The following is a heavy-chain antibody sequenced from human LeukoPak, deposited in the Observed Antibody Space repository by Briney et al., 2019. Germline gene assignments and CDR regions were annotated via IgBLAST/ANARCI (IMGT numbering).Heavy chain of an antibody. CDR3: ARQVGCSSTSCYHYYYYGMDV. D-gene: IGHD2-2*01. CDR2: IYYSGST. J-gene: IGHJ6*02. V-gene: IGHV4-59*08. Sequence: SETLSLTCTVSGGSISSYYWSWIRQPPGKGLEWIGYIYYSGSTNYNPSLKSRVTISVDTSKNQFSLKLSSVTAADTAVYYCARQVGCSSTSCYHYYYYGMDVWGQGTTVTVSS. CDR1: GGSISSYY.